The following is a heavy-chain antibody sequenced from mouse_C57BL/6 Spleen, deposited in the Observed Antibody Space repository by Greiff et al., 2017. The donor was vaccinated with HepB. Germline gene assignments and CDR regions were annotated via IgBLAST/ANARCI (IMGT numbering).Heavy chain of an antibody. D-gene: IGHD4-1*01. CDR3: ARTSWGPFDY. Sequence: QVQLQQPGAELVKPGTSVKLSCKASGYTFTSYWMHWVKQRPGQGLEWIGMIHPNSGSTNYNEKFKSKATLTVDKSSSTAYMQLSSLTSEDSAVYYCARTSWGPFDYWGQGTTLTVSS. J-gene: IGHJ2*01. CDR2: IHPNSGST. CDR1: GYTFTSYW. V-gene: IGHV1-64*01.